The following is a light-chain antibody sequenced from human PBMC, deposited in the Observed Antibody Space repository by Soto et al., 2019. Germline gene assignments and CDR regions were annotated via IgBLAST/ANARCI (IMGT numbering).Light chain of an antibody. CDR1: KSVSSGY. CDR3: QQYGSSVRT. V-gene: IGKV3-20*01. Sequence: EIVLTQSPGTLSLSPGERATLSCRASKSVSSGYLAWYQRRPGQAPRLLIYLASTRATGIPDRFSGSGSGTDFTLTISRLEPEDFAVYYCQQYGSSVRTFGQGTRVDI. CDR2: LAS. J-gene: IGKJ1*01.